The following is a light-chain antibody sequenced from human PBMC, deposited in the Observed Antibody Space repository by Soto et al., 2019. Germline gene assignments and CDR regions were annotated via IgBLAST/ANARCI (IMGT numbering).Light chain of an antibody. J-gene: IGKJ1*01. V-gene: IGKV3-15*01. CDR3: QQYINWPQT. CDR1: QSVSTN. CDR2: GAF. Sequence: EIVMTQSPATLSVSPGERATLSCRASQSVSTNLAWYQQKPGQAPRLLIYGAFTRATGMPAMFSGSGSGTEFTLTISSLQSEDFALYYCQQYINWPQTFGQGTKVEIK.